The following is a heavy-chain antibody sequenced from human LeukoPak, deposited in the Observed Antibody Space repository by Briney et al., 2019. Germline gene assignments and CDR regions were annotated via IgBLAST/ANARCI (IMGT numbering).Heavy chain of an antibody. D-gene: IGHD6-13*01. J-gene: IGHJ4*02. Sequence: GGSLRLSCAASGFTFNIYSMNWVRQAPGMGLEWVSSIDSSSTYIYYADSVKGRFTISRDNAKNSLYLQMNSLRAEDTAVYYCARDLSSSSFDYWGQGTLVTVSS. CDR1: GFTFNIYS. CDR2: IDSSSTYI. CDR3: ARDLSSSSFDY. V-gene: IGHV3-21*01.